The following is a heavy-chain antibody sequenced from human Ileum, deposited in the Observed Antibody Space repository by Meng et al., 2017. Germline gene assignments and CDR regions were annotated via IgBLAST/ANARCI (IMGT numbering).Heavy chain of an antibody. Sequence: GESLKISCAASGFTFSSYAMSWVRQAPGKGLEWVSVISGSGGSTYYAGSVKGRFTISRDNSKNTLYLQMNGLNTEDTSVYYCTTTRDPNPNAHLRGLDSWGQGTLVTVSS. V-gene: IGHV3-23*01. CDR3: TTTRDPNPNAHLRGLDS. J-gene: IGHJ4*02. CDR1: GFTFSSYA. CDR2: ISGSGGST. D-gene: IGHD1-1*01.